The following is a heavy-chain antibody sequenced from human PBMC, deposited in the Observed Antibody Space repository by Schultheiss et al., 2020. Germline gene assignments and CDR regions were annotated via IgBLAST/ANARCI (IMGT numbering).Heavy chain of an antibody. D-gene: IGHD4-11*01. Sequence: SETLSLTCTVSGGSISSGGYYWSWIRQHPGKGLEWIGYIFYSGSTYYNPSLKSRVTISVDTSKNQFSLKLSSVTAADTAVYYCAKDYSNYAMRYDFYGMDVWGQGTTVTVSS. CDR2: IFYSGST. CDR1: GGSISSGGYY. J-gene: IGHJ6*02. CDR3: AKDYSNYAMRYDFYGMDV. V-gene: IGHV4-31*03.